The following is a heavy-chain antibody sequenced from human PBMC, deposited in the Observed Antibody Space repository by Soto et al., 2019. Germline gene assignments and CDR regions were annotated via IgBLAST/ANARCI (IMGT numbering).Heavy chain of an antibody. CDR1: GFTFSNHW. J-gene: IGHJ4*02. CDR2: VKQDGSEI. V-gene: IGHV3-7*05. Sequence: EVHLVESGGGLVQSGGSLRLSCAASGFTFSNHWMTWVRQAPGKGLEWVASVKQDGSEIYYGDSVKGRFTISRDNAKNSLFLQLNSLRAEATAIYYCARDPGISSGWYYFDYWGQGTLVTVSS. CDR3: ARDPGISSGWYYFDY. D-gene: IGHD6-19*01.